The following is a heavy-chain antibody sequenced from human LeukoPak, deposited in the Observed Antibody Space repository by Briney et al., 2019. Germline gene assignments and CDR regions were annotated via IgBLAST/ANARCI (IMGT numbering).Heavy chain of an antibody. CDR3: ARPDH. CDR1: GYTFTSYA. J-gene: IGHJ4*02. CDR2: TNAGNGNT. Sequence: ASVKVSCKASGYTFTSYAMHWVRQAPGQGLEWMGWTNAGNGNTKYSQKFKGRVIITRDTSASTAYLELSSLRSEDTAVYYCARPDHWGEGPLVPVSS. V-gene: IGHV1-3*01.